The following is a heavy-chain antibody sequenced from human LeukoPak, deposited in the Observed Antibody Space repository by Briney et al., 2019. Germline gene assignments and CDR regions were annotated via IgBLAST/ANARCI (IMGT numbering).Heavy chain of an antibody. CDR3: ARGHIVFSFDY. CDR2: INPDGSST. CDR1: GFTFSSYW. Sequence: GGSLRLSCAASGFTFSSYWMHWVRHAPGKGLVWVSRINPDGSSTTYADSVKGRFTISRDNAKDTLYLQVSSLRSEDTAVYYCARGHIVFSFDYWGQGTLVTVSS. V-gene: IGHV3-74*01. J-gene: IGHJ4*02. D-gene: IGHD2-21*01.